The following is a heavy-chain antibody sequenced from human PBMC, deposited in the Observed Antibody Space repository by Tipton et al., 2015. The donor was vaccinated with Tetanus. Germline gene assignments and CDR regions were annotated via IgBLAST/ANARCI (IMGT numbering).Heavy chain of an antibody. D-gene: IGHD2-21*02. J-gene: IGHJ4*02. Sequence: TLSLTCTVSGGSISSGGYYWSWIRQHPGKGLERIGYIYYSGSTYYNPSLKSRVTISVDTSKNQFSLKLSTVTAADTAVYYCARDMRGSYYCGGDCYSVGLDYWGQGTLVTVSS. CDR2: IYYSGST. V-gene: IGHV4-31*03. CDR1: GGSISSGGYY. CDR3: ARDMRGSYYCGGDCYSVGLDY.